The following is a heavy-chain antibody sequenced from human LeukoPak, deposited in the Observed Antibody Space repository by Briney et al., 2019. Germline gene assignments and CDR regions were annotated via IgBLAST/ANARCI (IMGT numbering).Heavy chain of an antibody. CDR3: ARGRRPAAASPRDNDAFDI. CDR1: GFTFRIYS. Sequence: GGSLRLSCAASGFTFRIYSMNRVCQAPGKGVEWLSYICRSGSSVYDADSVKGRFTISRDNSKNSLYLQMHSLRADDTALYYCARGRRPAAASPRDNDAFDIWGQGTMVTVSS. V-gene: IGHV3-48*04. CDR2: ICRSGSSV. J-gene: IGHJ3*02. D-gene: IGHD6-13*01.